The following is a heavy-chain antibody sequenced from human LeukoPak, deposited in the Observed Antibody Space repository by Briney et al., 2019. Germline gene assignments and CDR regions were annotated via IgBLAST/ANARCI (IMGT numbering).Heavy chain of an antibody. CDR2: IYYSGTA. D-gene: IGHD3-3*01. CDR3: ARAHLSETDFDY. J-gene: IGHJ4*02. V-gene: IGHV4-59*07. CDR1: GGSLSGYY. Sequence: SSDTLSLTCTVSGGSLSGYYWNWLWQSPDKGLEWLGYIYYSGTANYNPSLKSRLTISLDTSNNQFSLKLSSVNAADTAVYYCARAHLSETDFDYWGQGALVTVTS.